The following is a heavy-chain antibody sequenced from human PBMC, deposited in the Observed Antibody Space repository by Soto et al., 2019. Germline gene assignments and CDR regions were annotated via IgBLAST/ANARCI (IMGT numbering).Heavy chain of an antibody. CDR2: IYYSGNT. CDR1: GDSVNSGNYY. D-gene: IGHD2-8*01. Sequence: PETLSLTCTVSGDSVNSGNYYWSWMRQPPGKGLEWIGHIYYSGNTNYSPSLKSRITISLDTTNNQFSLNLNSVTAADTAVYYCARVSVDTHMLYCTDPWGPGPLVTLS. J-gene: IGHJ5*01. CDR3: ARVSVDTHMLYCTDP. V-gene: IGHV4-61*01.